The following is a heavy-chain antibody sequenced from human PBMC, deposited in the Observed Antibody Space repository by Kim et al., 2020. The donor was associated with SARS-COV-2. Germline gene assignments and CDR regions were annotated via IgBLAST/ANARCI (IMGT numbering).Heavy chain of an antibody. J-gene: IGHJ4*02. V-gene: IGHV4-31*03. CDR1: GGSISSGGYY. Sequence: SETLSLTCTVSGGSISSGGYYWSWIRQHPGKGLEWIGYIYYSGSTYYNPSLKSRVTISVDTSKNQFSLKLSSVTAADTAVYYCARRPGGVVTASRPFDYWGQGTLVTVSS. CDR2: IYYSGST. D-gene: IGHD2-21*02. CDR3: ARRPGGVVTASRPFDY.